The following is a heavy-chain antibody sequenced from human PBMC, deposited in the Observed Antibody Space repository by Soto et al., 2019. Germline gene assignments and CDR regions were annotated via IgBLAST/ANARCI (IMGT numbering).Heavy chain of an antibody. CDR2: ISAYNGNT. D-gene: IGHD6-13*01. V-gene: IGHV1-18*01. CDR3: ARDGSSWSDFDY. J-gene: IGHJ4*02. Sequence: ASVKVSCKASGYTLTAYPIHWVRQAPGQRLEWMGWISAYNGNTNYAQKLQGRVTMTTDTSTSTAYMELRSLRSDDTAVYYGARDGSSWSDFDYRAERTPVTVSS. CDR1: GYTLTAYP.